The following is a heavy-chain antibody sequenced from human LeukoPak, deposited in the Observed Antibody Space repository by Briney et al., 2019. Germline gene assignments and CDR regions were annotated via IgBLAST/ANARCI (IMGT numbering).Heavy chain of an antibody. CDR2: IYHSGST. J-gene: IGHJ6*03. D-gene: IGHD5-18*01. V-gene: IGHV4-4*02. CDR1: GDSISSSDW. CDR3: ARGGGTAMAAPPGDYYYMDA. Sequence: SGTLSLTCAVSGDSISSSDWWSWVRQPPGKGLEWIGEIYHSGSTNYNPSLKSRVTISVDKSKNQFSLKLSSVTAADTAVYYCARGGGTAMAAPPGDYYYMDAWGKGTTVTVSS.